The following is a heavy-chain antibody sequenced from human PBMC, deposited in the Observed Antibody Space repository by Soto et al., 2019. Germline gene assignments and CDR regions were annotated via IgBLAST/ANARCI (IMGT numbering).Heavy chain of an antibody. V-gene: IGHV3-72*01. D-gene: IGHD3-22*01. CDR3: ARENSSGYLVRKYYFDY. CDR2: TRNKANSYTT. J-gene: IGHJ4*02. CDR1: GFTFSDHY. Sequence: EVQLVESGGGLVQPGGSLRLSCAASGFTFSDHYMDWVRQAPGKGLEWVGRTRNKANSYTTEYAASVKGRFTISRDDSKNSLYLQMNGLKTEDTAVYYCARENSSGYLVRKYYFDYWGQGTLVTVSS.